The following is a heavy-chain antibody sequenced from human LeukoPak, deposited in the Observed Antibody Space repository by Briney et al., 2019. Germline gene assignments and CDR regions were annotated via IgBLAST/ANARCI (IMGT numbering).Heavy chain of an antibody. J-gene: IGHJ4*02. V-gene: IGHV3-7*01. CDR3: ARAGGGLGLYSSGWYGLDY. CDR1: GFTFSSYW. D-gene: IGHD6-19*01. CDR2: IKQDGSEK. Sequence: GGSLRLSCAASGFTFSSYWMSWVRQAPGKGLEWVANIKQDGSEKYYVDSVKGRFTISRDNAKNSLYLQMNSLRAEDTAVYYCARAGGGLGLYSSGWYGLDYWGQGTLVTASS.